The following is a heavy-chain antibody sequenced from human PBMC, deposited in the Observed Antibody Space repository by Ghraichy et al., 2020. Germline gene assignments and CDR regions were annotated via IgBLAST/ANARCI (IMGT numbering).Heavy chain of an antibody. J-gene: IGHJ5*02. CDR1: GDSIRSGDYS. D-gene: IGHD1-7*01. CDR3: ARARGALTLGANYFDP. CDR2: IYSSASA. Sequence: SETLSLTCIVSGDSIRSGDYSWSWIRQPPGKGLEWIGYIYSSASAYYNPSLRSRVTISVDGSQNQFSLALASLTAADTAVYYCARARGALTLGANYFDPWGPGTLVTV. V-gene: IGHV4-30-4*01.